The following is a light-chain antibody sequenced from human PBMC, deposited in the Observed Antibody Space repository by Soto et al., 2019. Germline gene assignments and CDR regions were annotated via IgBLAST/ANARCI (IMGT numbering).Light chain of an antibody. V-gene: IGKV3-11*01. J-gene: IGKJ5*01. Sequence: EIVLTQSPGTLSLSPGERATLSCRTSQSVNNNYLAWYQQKPGQAPRPLIYGASNRATGIPARFSGSGSGTDFTLTISSLEPEDFAVYYCQQRSNWPPLTFGQGTRLEIK. CDR3: QQRSNWPPLT. CDR1: QSVNNNY. CDR2: GAS.